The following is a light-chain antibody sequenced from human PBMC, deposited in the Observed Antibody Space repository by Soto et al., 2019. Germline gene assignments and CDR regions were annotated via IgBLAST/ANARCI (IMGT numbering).Light chain of an antibody. Sequence: EIVMTQSPATLSVSPGERATLSCRASQGVTINLAWYQQKPGQAPRLLIYGASTRATGIPARFSGSGSGTEFTLTISSLQSEDFAVYYCQQYNTWPLTFGGGTKVEIK. V-gene: IGKV3-15*01. J-gene: IGKJ4*01. CDR3: QQYNTWPLT. CDR1: QGVTIN. CDR2: GAS.